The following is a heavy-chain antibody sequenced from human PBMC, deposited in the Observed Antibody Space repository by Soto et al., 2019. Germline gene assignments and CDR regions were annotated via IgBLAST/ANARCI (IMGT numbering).Heavy chain of an antibody. CDR3: ARENYYGMDV. Sequence: GGSLRLSCAASGFTFSSYEMNWVRQAPGKGLEWVSYISSSGSTIYYADSVKGRFTISRDNAKNSLYLQMNSLRAEDTAVYYCARENYYGMDVWGQGTTVTVS. CDR2: ISSSGSTI. J-gene: IGHJ6*02. CDR1: GFTFSSYE. V-gene: IGHV3-48*03.